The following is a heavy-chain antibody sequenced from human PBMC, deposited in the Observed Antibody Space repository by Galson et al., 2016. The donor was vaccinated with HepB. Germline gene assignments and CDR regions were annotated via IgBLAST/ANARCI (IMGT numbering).Heavy chain of an antibody. CDR2: TFYRSTWEN. J-gene: IGHJ6*02. Sequence: CAISGDSVSSNSVAWIWVRQSRSRGLEWLGRTFYRSTWENHYTGSVRNRITISPDTSRNQFSLHLNSVTPEDTAVYYCARAVMLGRGMDVWGQGTTVTVSS. V-gene: IGHV6-1*01. CDR3: ARAVMLGRGMDV. D-gene: IGHD3-10*01. CDR1: GDSVSSNSVA.